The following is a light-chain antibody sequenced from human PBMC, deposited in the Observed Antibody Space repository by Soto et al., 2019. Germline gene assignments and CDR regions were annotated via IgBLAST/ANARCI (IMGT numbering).Light chain of an antibody. CDR2: DAS. Sequence: EIVLTQSPGTLSLSPGERATLSCMASQSVSSYLAWYQQKPGQAPRLLIYDASNRATGIPARFSGSGSGTDFPLTISSLEPEDFAVYYCQQRSNWPPFGQGTKLEIK. CDR1: QSVSSY. V-gene: IGKV3-11*01. CDR3: QQRSNWPP. J-gene: IGKJ2*01.